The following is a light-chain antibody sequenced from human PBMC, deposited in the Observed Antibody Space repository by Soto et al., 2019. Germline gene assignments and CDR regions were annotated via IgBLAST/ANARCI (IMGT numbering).Light chain of an antibody. CDR1: QSVSSSY. J-gene: IGKJ2*02. CDR2: GAS. V-gene: IGKV3-20*01. CDR3: QQYGSSRT. Sequence: EIVLTQSPGTLSLSPGERATLSCRASQSVSSSYLAWYQQKPGQAPRLLIYGASSRATGIPDRFSGSGSGKYFTLTISRLEPEDFAVYYCQQYGSSRTFGQGTKLEIK.